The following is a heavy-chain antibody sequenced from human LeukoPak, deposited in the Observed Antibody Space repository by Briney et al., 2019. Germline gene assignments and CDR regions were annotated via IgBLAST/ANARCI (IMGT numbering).Heavy chain of an antibody. D-gene: IGHD3-22*01. V-gene: IGHV4-4*02. CDR1: GGSISSSNW. CDR3: ARDLRVSSSYSRGIDY. CDR2: IYHSGST. J-gene: IGHJ4*02. Sequence: SETLSLTCAVSGGSISSSNWWSWVRQPPGKGLEWIGEIYHSGSTNYNPSLKSRVTISVDKSKNQFSLKLSSVTAADTAVYYCARDLRVSSSYSRGIDYWGQGTLVTVSS.